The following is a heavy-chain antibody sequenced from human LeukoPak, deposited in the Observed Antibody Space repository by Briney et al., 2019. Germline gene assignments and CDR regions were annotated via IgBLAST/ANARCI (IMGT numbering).Heavy chain of an antibody. Sequence: GSSVKVSCKASGGTFSSYAISWVRQAPGQGLEWMGRIIPILGIANYAQKFQGRVTITADKSTSTAYMELSSLRSEDTAVYYCARDPPVKYSSGWYGHDYWGQGTLVTVSP. V-gene: IGHV1-69*04. CDR2: IIPILGIA. D-gene: IGHD6-19*01. CDR3: ARDPPVKYSSGWYGHDY. CDR1: GGTFSSYA. J-gene: IGHJ4*02.